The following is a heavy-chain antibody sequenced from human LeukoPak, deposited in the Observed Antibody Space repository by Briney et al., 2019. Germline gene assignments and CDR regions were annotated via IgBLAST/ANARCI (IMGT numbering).Heavy chain of an antibody. Sequence: SETLSLTCTVSGGSISSYYWSWIRQPPGKGLEWIGYIYYSGSTNYNPSLKSRVTISVDTSKNQFSLKLSSVTAADTAVYYCARSSWELNRYYFDYWGQGTLVTVSS. CDR2: IYYSGST. D-gene: IGHD1-26*01. J-gene: IGHJ4*02. CDR1: GGSISSYY. V-gene: IGHV4-59*01. CDR3: ARSSWELNRYYFDY.